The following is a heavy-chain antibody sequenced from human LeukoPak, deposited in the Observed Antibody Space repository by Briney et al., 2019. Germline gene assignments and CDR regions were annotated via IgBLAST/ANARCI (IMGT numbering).Heavy chain of an antibody. Sequence: SETLSLTCTVSGGSISSYYRSWVRQPPGKGLERMGYIFFIWSTNSSPSLNCLVTLSVYTSNTQFSLKLSSVTAADTAVYYCAGGRVTFGGVIAFDIWGQGTMVTVSS. V-gene: IGHV4-59*01. CDR3: AGGRVTFGGVIAFDI. CDR1: GGSISSYY. J-gene: IGHJ3*02. D-gene: IGHD3-16*02. CDR2: IFFIWST.